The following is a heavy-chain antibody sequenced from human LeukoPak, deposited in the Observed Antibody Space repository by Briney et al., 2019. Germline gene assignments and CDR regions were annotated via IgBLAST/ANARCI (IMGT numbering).Heavy chain of an antibody. CDR2: ISSSGSTI. CDR3: AREWKQQLLPIGYYYYYMDV. Sequence: PGGSLRLSCAASGFTFSDYYMSWIRQAPGKGLEWVSYISSSGSTIYYADSVKGRFTISRDNAKNSLYLQMNSLRAEDTAVYYCAREWKQQLLPIGYYYYYMDVWGKGTTVTVSS. V-gene: IGHV3-11*04. D-gene: IGHD6-13*01. CDR1: GFTFSDYY. J-gene: IGHJ6*03.